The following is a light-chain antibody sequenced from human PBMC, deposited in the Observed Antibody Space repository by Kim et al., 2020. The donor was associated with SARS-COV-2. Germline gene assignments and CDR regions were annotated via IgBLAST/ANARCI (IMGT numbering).Light chain of an antibody. J-gene: IGKJ2*01. CDR3: QHYNNWPYT. CDR2: GAS. V-gene: IGKV3-15*01. Sequence: EIVMTQSPATLSASPGERATLSCRASQSVSSNLAWYQQKPGQAPRLLIYGASTRATGIPARFSGSGSGTEFTLTISSLQSEDFVVYYCQHYNNWPYTFGLGTKLEI. CDR1: QSVSSN.